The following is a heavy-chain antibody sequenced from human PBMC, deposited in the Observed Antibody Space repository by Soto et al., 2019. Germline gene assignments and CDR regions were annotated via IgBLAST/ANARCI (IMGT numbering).Heavy chain of an antibody. CDR2: IYYSGST. CDR1: GGSISSGDYY. V-gene: IGHV4-30-4*01. J-gene: IGHJ5*02. Sequence: SETLSLTCTVSGGSISSGDYYWSWIRQPPGKGLEWIGYIYYSGSTYYNPSLKSRVIISVDTSKNQFSLKLSSVTAADTAVYYCARGDSSRFDPWAQGTLVTVSS. CDR3: ARGDSSRFDP.